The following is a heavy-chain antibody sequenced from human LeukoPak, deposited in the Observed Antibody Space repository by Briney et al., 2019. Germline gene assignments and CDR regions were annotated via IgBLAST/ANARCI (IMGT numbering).Heavy chain of an antibody. CDR2: INHSGST. CDR1: GGSFSGYY. Sequence: SETLSLTCAVYGGSFSGYYWSWIRQPPGKGLEWIGEINHSGSTNYNPSLKSRVTISVDTSKNQFSLKLSSVTAADTAVYYCARQPSIAAAGTMVDYWGQGTLVTVSS. D-gene: IGHD6-13*01. J-gene: IGHJ4*02. V-gene: IGHV4-34*01. CDR3: ARQPSIAAAGTMVDY.